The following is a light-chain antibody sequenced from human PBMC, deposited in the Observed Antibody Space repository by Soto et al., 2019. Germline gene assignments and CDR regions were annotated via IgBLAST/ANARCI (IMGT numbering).Light chain of an antibody. V-gene: IGKV3-20*01. CDR3: HQYCSSPRLFT. CDR2: AAS. Sequence: EIVLTQSPGTLSLSPGERATLSCRASQSVSSSYLAWYQQKPGQAPRFLIYAASSRATGIPDRFSGSGSGTDFTLTISRLEPEDFAMYYCHQYCSSPRLFTFGPGTKVDIK. J-gene: IGKJ3*01. CDR1: QSVSSSY.